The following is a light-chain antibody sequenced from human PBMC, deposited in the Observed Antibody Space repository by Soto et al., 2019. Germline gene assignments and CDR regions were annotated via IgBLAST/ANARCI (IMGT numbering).Light chain of an antibody. Sequence: LTQPASVPGSRGQSITISCTGTSSDVGNYNPVSWYQHHPGKAPKLMIYEGSKRPSGVSNRCSGSKSGNTASLTISGLQAEDEADYYCCSFAAGSTPYVFGTGTKV. CDR3: CSFAAGSTPYV. CDR1: SSDVGNYNP. V-gene: IGLV2-23*01. J-gene: IGLJ1*01. CDR2: EGS.